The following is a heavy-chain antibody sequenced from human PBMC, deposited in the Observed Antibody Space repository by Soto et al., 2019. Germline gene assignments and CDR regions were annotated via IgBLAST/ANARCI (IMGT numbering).Heavy chain of an antibody. J-gene: IGHJ2*01. V-gene: IGHV3-11*06. D-gene: IGHD3-10*01. CDR1: GFTFSDYY. Sequence: QVQLVESGGGLVKPGGSLRLSCAASGFTFSDYYMSWIRQAPGKGLEWVSYISSSSSYTNYADSVKGRFTISRDNAKNSLYLQMNSLRAEDTAVYYCARTRPSDYYGSGSYYKDGWYFDLWGRGTLVTVSS. CDR3: ARTRPSDYYGSGSYYKDGWYFDL. CDR2: ISSSSSYT.